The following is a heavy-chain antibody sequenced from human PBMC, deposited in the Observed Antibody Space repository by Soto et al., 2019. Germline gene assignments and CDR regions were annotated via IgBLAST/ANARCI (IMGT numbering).Heavy chain of an antibody. J-gene: IGHJ6*02. V-gene: IGHV1-69*13. CDR2: IIPIFGTA. D-gene: IGHD2-8*01. CDR3: ARGVFSSLVVRDYYYCMHF. Sequence: SVKVSCKASGGTFSSYAISWVRQAPGQGLEWMGGIIPIFGTANYAQKFQGRVTITADESTSTAYMELSSLRSEDTAVYYCARGVFSSLVVRDYYYCMHFSGQAPIVTVS. CDR1: GGTFSSYA.